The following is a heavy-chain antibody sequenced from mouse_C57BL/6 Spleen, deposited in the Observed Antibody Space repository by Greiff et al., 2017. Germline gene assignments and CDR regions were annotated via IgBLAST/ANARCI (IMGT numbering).Heavy chain of an antibody. J-gene: IGHJ4*01. CDR1: GVDFSRYW. CDR2: INPDSSTI. CDR3: ARGDYGSRLYYAMDY. V-gene: IGHV4-1*01. Sequence: AAEGVDFSRYWMSWVRRAPGKGLEWIGEINPDSSTINYAPSLKDKFIISRDNAKNTLYLQMSKVRSEDTALYYCARGDYGSRLYYAMDYWGQGTSVTVSS. D-gene: IGHD1-1*01.